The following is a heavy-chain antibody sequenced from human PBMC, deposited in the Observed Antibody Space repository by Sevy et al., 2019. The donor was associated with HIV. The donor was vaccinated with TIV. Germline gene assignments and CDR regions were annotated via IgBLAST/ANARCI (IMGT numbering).Heavy chain of an antibody. D-gene: IGHD2-8*01. CDR3: AKDGLANGDLEYFPD. V-gene: IGHV3-23*01. CDR2: MTGSGSIT. CDR1: GFTFSSYA. J-gene: IGHJ1*01. Sequence: GGSLRLSCAASGFTFSSYAMTWVRQAPGKGLDWVSSMTGSGSITYYGDSVKGRFTISRDNSKNTLYLQMNNLRVEDTALYYSAKDGLANGDLEYFPDWGQGTLVTDSS.